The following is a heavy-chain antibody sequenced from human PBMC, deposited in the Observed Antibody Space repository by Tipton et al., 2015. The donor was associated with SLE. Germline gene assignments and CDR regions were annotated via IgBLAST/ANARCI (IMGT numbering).Heavy chain of an antibody. CDR1: GFSFNDYA. Sequence: SLRLSCAASGFSFNDYAMHWVRQAPGKGLEWVSLINEDGGRISYEDSVKGRFTISRDNSKNSVYLQLNSLRTEDTALYYCAKVSNWYDPLFDYWGQGILVTVSS. CDR3: AKVSNWYDPLFDY. D-gene: IGHD1-1*01. CDR2: INEDGGRI. J-gene: IGHJ4*02. V-gene: IGHV3-43*02.